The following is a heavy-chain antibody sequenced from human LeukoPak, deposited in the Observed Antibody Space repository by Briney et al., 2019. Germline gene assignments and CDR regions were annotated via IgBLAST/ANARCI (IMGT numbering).Heavy chain of an antibody. CDR1: GFTFGSYD. D-gene: IGHD3-22*01. CDR3: ATAQTYYYDSSGLY. Sequence: PGGSLRLSCLASGFTFGSYDMHWIRLPPVKGLEWVSAIDTADDTYYVDSVKGRFTISRDNLKNSLFLHINSLRADDTAVYYCATAQTYYYDSSGLYWGQGTLVTVSS. J-gene: IGHJ4*02. V-gene: IGHV3-13*01. CDR2: IDTADDT.